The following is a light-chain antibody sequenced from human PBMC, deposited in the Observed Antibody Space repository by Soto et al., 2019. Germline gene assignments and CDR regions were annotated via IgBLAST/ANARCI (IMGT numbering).Light chain of an antibody. V-gene: IGKV3-20*01. J-gene: IGKJ1*01. CDR2: GAS. CDR1: HVGSTS. Sequence: EIVLTQSPGTLSLSPEERSTLSCTTSHVGSTSLAWYQKRPGQAPRLLIYGASRRATGIPDRFSGSGSGTDFTLTISRLEPEDFAVYYCQQYGSSSWTFGQGTKVDIK. CDR3: QQYGSSSWT.